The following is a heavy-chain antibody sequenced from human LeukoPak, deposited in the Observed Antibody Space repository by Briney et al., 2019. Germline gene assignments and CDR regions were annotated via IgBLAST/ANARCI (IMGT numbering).Heavy chain of an antibody. J-gene: IGHJ3*02. Sequence: GGSLRLSCAASGIAVRTNYISWVRQAPGKGLEWVSVIYAGGNTYYADSVKGRFTISRDNSKNTVYLQMNSLRFEDTAVYYCARGLLGHCSSISCYPGAFDNWGQGTMVSVSS. CDR1: GIAVRTNY. CDR3: ARGLLGHCSSISCYPGAFDN. V-gene: IGHV3-66*02. CDR2: IYAGGNT. D-gene: IGHD2-2*01.